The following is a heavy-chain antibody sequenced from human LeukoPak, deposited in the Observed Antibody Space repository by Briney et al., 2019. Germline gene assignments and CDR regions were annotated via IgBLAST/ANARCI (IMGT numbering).Heavy chain of an antibody. V-gene: IGHV3-30*02. CDR1: GFTFSSYG. CDR2: IRYDGSNK. J-gene: IGHJ6*03. Sequence: GGSLRLSCAASGFTFSSYGMHWVRQAPGKGLEWVAFIRYDGSNKYYADSVKGRFTISRDNSRNSLYLQMNSLRAEDTAVYYCARDGGYCSSTSCYEYYYYYYMDVWGKGTTVTISS. CDR3: ARDGGYCSSTSCYEYYYYYYMDV. D-gene: IGHD2-2*01.